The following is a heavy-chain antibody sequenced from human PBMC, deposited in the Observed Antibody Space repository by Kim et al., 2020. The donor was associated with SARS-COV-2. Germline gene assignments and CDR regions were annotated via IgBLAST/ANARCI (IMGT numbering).Heavy chain of an antibody. J-gene: IGHJ4*02. CDR2: IHQSGSS. V-gene: IGHV4-34*01. CDR3: ASHDGASSSTF. D-gene: IGHD6-6*01. Sequence: SETLSLTCGVYGASFSAYYWSWIRQPPGKGLEWIGEIHQSGSSNYNPSLRSRVTISVDTSKNQFSLKLTSVTAADTAVYYCASHDGASSSTFWGQGTLVT. CDR1: GASFSAYY.